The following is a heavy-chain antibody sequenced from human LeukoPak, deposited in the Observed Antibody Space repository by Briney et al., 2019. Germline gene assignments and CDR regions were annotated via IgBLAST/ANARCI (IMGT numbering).Heavy chain of an antibody. CDR1: GYTFTDYY. Sequence: ASVKVSCKASGYTFTDYYIHWVRQAPGQGLEWMGWINPNSGGTNYAPKFQGGVTMTRDTSISTAYMELSRLRSDDTAVYYCARGFYFDWLPPTFDYWGQGTLVTASS. CDR2: INPNSGGT. D-gene: IGHD3-9*01. CDR3: ARGFYFDWLPPTFDY. J-gene: IGHJ4*02. V-gene: IGHV1-2*02.